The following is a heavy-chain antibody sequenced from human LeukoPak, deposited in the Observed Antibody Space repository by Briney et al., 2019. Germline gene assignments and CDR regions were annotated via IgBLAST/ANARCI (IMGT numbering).Heavy chain of an antibody. V-gene: IGHV3-30*18. J-gene: IGHJ6*03. CDR3: AKDPHDTAMVTSYYYYMDV. D-gene: IGHD5-18*01. CDR1: GFTFSSYG. CDR2: ISYDGSNK. Sequence: PGGSLRLSCAASGFTFSSYGMHWVRQAPGKGLEWVAVISYDGSNKYYADSVKGRFTISRDNSKNTLYLQMNSLRAEDTAVYYCAKDPHDTAMVTSYYYYMDVWGKGTTVTVSS.